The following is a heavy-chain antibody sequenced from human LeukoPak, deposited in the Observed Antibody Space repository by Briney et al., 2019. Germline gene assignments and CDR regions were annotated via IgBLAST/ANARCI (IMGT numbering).Heavy chain of an antibody. J-gene: IGHJ4*02. D-gene: IGHD2-2*01. Sequence: GGSLRLSCAASGFTFSSYSMSWVRQPPGKGLEWVSYISSGSSTIYYADSVKGRFTISRDNAKNSLYLQMNSLRAEDTALYYCARAGYCRSASCYLRGHYDYWGQGTLVTVSS. CDR1: GFTFSSYS. CDR2: ISSGSSTI. V-gene: IGHV3-48*04. CDR3: ARAGYCRSASCYLRGHYDY.